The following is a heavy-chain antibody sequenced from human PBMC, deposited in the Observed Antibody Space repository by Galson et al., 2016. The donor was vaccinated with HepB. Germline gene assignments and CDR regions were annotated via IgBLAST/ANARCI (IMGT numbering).Heavy chain of an antibody. CDR1: GFTFSDFY. V-gene: IGHV3-11*01. D-gene: IGHD3-16*01. CDR3: ARAPGIYVSDGMDV. Sequence: SLRLSCAASGFTFSDFYMSWVRQAPGKGLEWISYIGASGSPIYYADSVKGRFTISRDNAKNSLHLQMSSLRAEDTAVYYCARAPGIYVSDGMDVWGQGTTVTVSS. CDR2: IGASGSPI. J-gene: IGHJ6*02.